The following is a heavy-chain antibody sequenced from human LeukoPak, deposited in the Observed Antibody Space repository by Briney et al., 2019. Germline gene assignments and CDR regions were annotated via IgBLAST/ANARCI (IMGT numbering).Heavy chain of an antibody. CDR2: ISSSSSYI. CDR1: GFTFSSYS. J-gene: IGHJ4*02. Sequence: GGSLRLSCAASGFTFSSYSMNWVREAPGKGVEWVSSISSSSSYIYYADSVKGRFTISRDNAKNSLYLQMNSLRAEDTAVYYCARARYCSSTSCQGLLDYWGQGTLVTVSS. V-gene: IGHV3-21*01. CDR3: ARARYCSSTSCQGLLDY. D-gene: IGHD2-2*01.